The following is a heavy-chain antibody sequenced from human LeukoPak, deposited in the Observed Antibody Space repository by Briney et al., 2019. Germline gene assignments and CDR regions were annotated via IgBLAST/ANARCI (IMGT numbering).Heavy chain of an antibody. CDR3: ARWTRVKHYYDSSGRFDP. CDR2: ISLTGRT. CDR1: GGSISSTNW. D-gene: IGHD3-22*01. Sequence: ASETLSLTCGVSGGSISSTNWWSWVRQPPGQGLEWIGEISLTGRTNYNPSLKSRVTISVDTSKNQFSLKLSSVTAADTAVYYCARWTRVKHYYDSSGRFDPWGQGTLVTVSS. J-gene: IGHJ5*02. V-gene: IGHV4-4*02.